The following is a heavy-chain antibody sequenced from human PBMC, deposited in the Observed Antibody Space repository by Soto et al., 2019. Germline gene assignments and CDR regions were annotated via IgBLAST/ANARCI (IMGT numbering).Heavy chain of an antibody. CDR2: ISSSSSYI. J-gene: IGHJ4*02. V-gene: IGHV3-21*01. CDR3: ARDHYGSGSATFDY. Sequence: EVQLVESGGGLVKPGGSLRLSCAASGFTFSSYSMNWVRQAPGKGLEWVSSISSSSSYIYYADSVKGRFTISRDNAKNSLKLQMNSVRAEDTAVYYCARDHYGSGSATFDYWGQGTLVTVSS. D-gene: IGHD3-10*01. CDR1: GFTFSSYS.